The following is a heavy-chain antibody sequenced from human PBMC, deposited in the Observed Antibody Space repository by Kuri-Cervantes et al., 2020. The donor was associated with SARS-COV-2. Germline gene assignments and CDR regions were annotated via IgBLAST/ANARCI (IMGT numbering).Heavy chain of an antibody. J-gene: IGHJ3*01. Sequence: GESLKISCAASGFIFSGYCMTWVRQAPGKGLECVANIKQDGSKEYYVDSVKGRFTISRDNAKNSLYLQMNSLRAEDTAVYYCAGEYPVTNDAFDFWGQGATVTVSS. CDR1: GFIFSGYC. CDR2: IKQDGSKE. V-gene: IGHV3-7*03. D-gene: IGHD4-17*01. CDR3: AGEYPVTNDAFDF.